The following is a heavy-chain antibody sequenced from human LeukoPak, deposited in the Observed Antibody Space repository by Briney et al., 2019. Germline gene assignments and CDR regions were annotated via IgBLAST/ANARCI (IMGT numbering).Heavy chain of an antibody. CDR3: ARPLDTSLANPFDI. D-gene: IGHD3-16*01. J-gene: IGHJ3*02. CDR2: VYYSGRT. V-gene: IGHV4-39*01. Sequence: SETLSLTCTVSGDSISSSSYYWGWIRQSPGKGLEYIGSVYYSGRTYYNPSLKSRVTISLDTSTNQFSLRLTSVTAADTAVYYCARPLDTSLANPFDIWGHGTMVTVSS. CDR1: GDSISSSSYY.